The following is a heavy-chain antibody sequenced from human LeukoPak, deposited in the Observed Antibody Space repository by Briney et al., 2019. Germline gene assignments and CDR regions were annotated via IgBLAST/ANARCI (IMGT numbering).Heavy chain of an antibody. V-gene: IGHV3-23*01. CDR2: ISGSGGST. CDR3: AKNHPLYCDILTGYSLFDY. D-gene: IGHD3-9*01. Sequence: HPGGSLRLSCAASGFTFSSYAMSWVRQAPGKGLEWVSAISGSGGSTYYADSVKGRFTISRDNSKNTLYLQMNSLRAEDTAVYYCAKNHPLYCDILTGYSLFDYWGQGTLVTVSS. J-gene: IGHJ4*02. CDR1: GFTFSSYA.